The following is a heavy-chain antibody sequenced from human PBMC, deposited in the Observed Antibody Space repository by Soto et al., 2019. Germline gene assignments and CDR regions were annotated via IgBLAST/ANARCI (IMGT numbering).Heavy chain of an antibody. J-gene: IGHJ6*03. CDR1: GFTVSGNY. D-gene: IGHD3-10*01. Sequence: PGGSLRLSCAVSGFTVSGNYMSWVRQAPGKGLEWVSVLYSGGTTYYADSVKGRFTISRHNSNNTLFLQMDSLRVDDTAIYYCARAAWGLWFGYMDVWGEGTTVTVSS. V-gene: IGHV3-53*04. CDR2: LYSGGTT. CDR3: ARAAWGLWFGYMDV.